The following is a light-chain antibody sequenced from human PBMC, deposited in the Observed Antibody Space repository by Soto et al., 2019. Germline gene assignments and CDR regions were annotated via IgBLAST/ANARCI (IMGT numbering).Light chain of an antibody. Sequence: QSVLTQPASVSGSPGQSITISCPGTSSDVGSYNLVSWYQQYPGKAPKLMIYEVSKRPSGVSNRFSGSKSGNTASLTISGLQAEDEADYYCCSYAGGPWVFGGGTKLTVL. V-gene: IGLV2-23*02. CDR1: SSDVGSYNL. CDR3: CSYAGGPWV. CDR2: EVS. J-gene: IGLJ3*02.